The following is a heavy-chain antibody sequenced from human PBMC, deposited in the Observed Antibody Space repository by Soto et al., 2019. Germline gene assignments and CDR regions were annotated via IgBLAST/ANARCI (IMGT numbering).Heavy chain of an antibody. CDR1: GYTFTSYD. CDR3: AREGIAAAGVGYNYYYYMDV. V-gene: IGHV1-8*01. D-gene: IGHD6-13*01. J-gene: IGHJ6*03. CDR2: MNPNSGNT. Sequence: GASVKVSCKASGYTFTSYDINWVRQATGQGPEWMGWMNPNSGNTGYAQKFQGRVTMTRNTSISTAYMELSSLRSEDTAVYYCAREGIAAAGVGYNYYYYMDVWGKGTTVTVS.